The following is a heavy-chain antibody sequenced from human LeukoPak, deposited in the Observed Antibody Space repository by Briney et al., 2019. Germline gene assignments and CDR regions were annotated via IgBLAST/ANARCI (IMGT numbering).Heavy chain of an antibody. Sequence: PGGSLRLSCAASGFTFSSYTMNWVRQAPGKGLEWVSYISSSGSTIYYADSVKGRFTISRDNSKNTLYLQMNSLRAEDTAVYYCAKDRTSWYYFDYWGQGTLVTVSS. J-gene: IGHJ4*02. V-gene: IGHV3-48*01. CDR2: ISSSGSTI. CDR1: GFTFSSYT. CDR3: AKDRTSWYYFDY.